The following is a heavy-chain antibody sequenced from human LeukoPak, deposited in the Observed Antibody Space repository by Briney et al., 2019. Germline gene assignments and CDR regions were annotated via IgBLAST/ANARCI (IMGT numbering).Heavy chain of an antibody. CDR3: ARTIGGIKTDY. Sequence: SETLSLTCAVYGGSFSGYYWSWIRQPPGKGLEWIGEINHSGSTNYNPSLKSRVTISVDTSKNQFSLKLSSVTAADTAVYYCARTIGGIKTDYWGQGTLVTVSS. CDR1: GGSFSGYY. D-gene: IGHD1-26*01. CDR2: INHSGST. J-gene: IGHJ4*02. V-gene: IGHV4-34*01.